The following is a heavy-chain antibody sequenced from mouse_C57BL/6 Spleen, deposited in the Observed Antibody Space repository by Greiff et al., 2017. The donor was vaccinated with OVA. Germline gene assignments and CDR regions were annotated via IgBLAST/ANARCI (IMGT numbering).Heavy chain of an antibody. CDR3: ARKGGNPYYYAMDY. D-gene: IGHD2-1*01. Sequence: QVHVKQSGPGLVQPSQSLSITCTVSGFSLTSYGVHWVRQSPGKGLEWLGVIWSGGSTDYNAAFISRLSISKDNSKSQVFFKMNSLQADDTAIYYCARKGGNPYYYAMDYWGQGTSVTVSS. CDR1: GFSLTSYG. CDR2: IWSGGST. J-gene: IGHJ4*01. V-gene: IGHV2-2*01.